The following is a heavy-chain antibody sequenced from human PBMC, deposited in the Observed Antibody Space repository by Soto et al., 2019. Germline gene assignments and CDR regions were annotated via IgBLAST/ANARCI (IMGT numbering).Heavy chain of an antibody. CDR3: ARGRRDGYKI. V-gene: IGHV4-34*01. J-gene: IGHJ4*02. CDR2: INHSGST. Sequence: SETLSLTCAVYGGSFSGYYWSWIRQPPGKGLEWIGEINHSGSTNYNPSLKSRVTISVDTSKNQFSLKLSSVTAADTAVYYCARGRRDGYKIWGQGTLVT. D-gene: IGHD5-12*01. CDR1: GGSFSGYY.